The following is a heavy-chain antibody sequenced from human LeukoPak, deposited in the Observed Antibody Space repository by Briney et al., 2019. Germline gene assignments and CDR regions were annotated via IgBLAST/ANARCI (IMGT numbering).Heavy chain of an antibody. V-gene: IGHV5-51*01. CDR3: ARQYYDSSGYIPYFDY. J-gene: IGHJ4*02. D-gene: IGHD3-22*01. CDR2: IYPGDSDT. Sequence: GESLKISCKHSEYSFPNYCIGWVRQMPGKGLEWMGIIYPGDSDTRYSPSFQGQVTISADQSISTAYLQWSSLKASDTAMYYCARQYYDSSGYIPYFDYWGQGTLVTVSS. CDR1: EYSFPNYC.